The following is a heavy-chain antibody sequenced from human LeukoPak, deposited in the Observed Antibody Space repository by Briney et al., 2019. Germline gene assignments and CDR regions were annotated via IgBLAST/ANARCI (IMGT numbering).Heavy chain of an antibody. CDR3: ARDWGVTQGT. CDR1: GFTFSSYE. V-gene: IGHV3-48*03. J-gene: IGHJ5*02. Sequence: PGGSLRLSXAASGFTFSSYEMNWVRQAPGKGLEWVSYISSSGNTIYYADSVKGRFTISRDNAKNSLYLQMNSLRAEDTAVYYCARDWGVTQGTWGQGTLVTVSS. D-gene: IGHD2-21*02. CDR2: ISSSGNTI.